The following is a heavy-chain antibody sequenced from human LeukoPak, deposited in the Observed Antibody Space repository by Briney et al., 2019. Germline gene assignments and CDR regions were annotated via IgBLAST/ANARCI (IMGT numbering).Heavy chain of an antibody. CDR2: IKQDGSQK. J-gene: IGHJ4*02. CDR3: AGAGSETQWRAFDF. V-gene: IGHV3-7*01. Sequence: GGSLRLSCAASGFSFSTYWMSWVRQAPGKGLEWLANIKQDGSQKYYVDSVKGRFTISRDNAKNSLYLQMNSLTAGDTAVYYCAGAGSETQWRAFDFWGQGALVTVFS. CDR1: GFSFSTYW. D-gene: IGHD6-19*01.